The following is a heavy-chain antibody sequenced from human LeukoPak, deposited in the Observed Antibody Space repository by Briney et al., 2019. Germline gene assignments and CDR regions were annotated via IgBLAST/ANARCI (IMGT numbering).Heavy chain of an antibody. Sequence: PGGSLRLSCAASGFTFSSYAMSWVRQAPGKGLEWVSAISGSGGSTYYADSVKGRFTISRDNSKNTLYLQMNSLRAEDTAVYYCARDNKYYYDSSGYYRDYWGQGTLVTVSS. CDR3: ARDNKYYYDSSGYYRDY. CDR2: ISGSGGST. CDR1: GFTFSSYA. D-gene: IGHD3-22*01. V-gene: IGHV3-23*01. J-gene: IGHJ4*02.